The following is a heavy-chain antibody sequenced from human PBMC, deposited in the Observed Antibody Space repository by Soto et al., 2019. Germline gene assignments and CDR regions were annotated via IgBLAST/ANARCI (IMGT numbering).Heavy chain of an antibody. D-gene: IGHD1-7*01. V-gene: IGHV4-39*01. CDR1: GDSIRSTTYY. Sequence: QLQLQESGPGLLKPSETLSLTCPVSGDSIRSTTYYWGWIRQPPGRGLEWIGSIYYSGSTYYNSSLKGRVNISIDMSNNQFSLKLSSVTAADTAVYYCATHNWNLDPWGQGTLVTVSS. J-gene: IGHJ1*01. CDR3: ATHNWNLDP. CDR2: IYYSGST.